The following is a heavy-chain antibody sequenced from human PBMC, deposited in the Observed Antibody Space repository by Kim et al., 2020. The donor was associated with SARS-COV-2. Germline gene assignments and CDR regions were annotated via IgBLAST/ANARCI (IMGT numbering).Heavy chain of an antibody. J-gene: IGHJ4*02. V-gene: IGHV3-9*01. Sequence: GGSLRLSCTASGFTFGDYAMHWVRQGPGKGLEWVSGISWNSGTIDYVDSVKGRFTISRDNAKNSLYLQMNSLRAEDTALYYCAKGPRTFGYDSSGYPDYFDYWGQGTLVTVSS. D-gene: IGHD3-22*01. CDR3: AKGPRTFGYDSSGYPDYFDY. CDR1: GFTFGDYA. CDR2: ISWNSGTI.